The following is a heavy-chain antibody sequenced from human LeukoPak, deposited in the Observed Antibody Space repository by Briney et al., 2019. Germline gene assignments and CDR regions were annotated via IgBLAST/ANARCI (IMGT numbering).Heavy chain of an antibody. J-gene: IGHJ4*02. CDR1: GYTFTDYY. V-gene: IGHV1-2*02. D-gene: IGHD3-3*01. Sequence: ASVKVSCKASGYTFTDYYMHWVRQAPGQGLEWMGWINPNGGGTNYAQKFQGRVTMTRDTSISTAYMELSRLRSDDTAVYYCATVHHRYYDFWSGYYTTNYWGQGTLVTVSS. CDR2: INPNGGGT. CDR3: ATVHHRYYDFWSGYYTTNY.